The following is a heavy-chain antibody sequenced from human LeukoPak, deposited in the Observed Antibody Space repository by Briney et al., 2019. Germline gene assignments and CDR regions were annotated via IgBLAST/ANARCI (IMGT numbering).Heavy chain of an antibody. CDR1: GFTFSSYA. V-gene: IGHV3-23*01. J-gene: IGHJ4*02. CDR2: VSVSGGDT. CDR3: AKGSSRSGRDCDF. D-gene: IGHD1-26*01. Sequence: GGSLRLSCAASGFTFSSYAMSWVRQAPGRGLEWVSAVSVSGGDTFYAASVKGRFTISRDNSKNTLYLQMNSLRAEDTALYYCAKGSSRSGRDCDFWGQGSLVTVS.